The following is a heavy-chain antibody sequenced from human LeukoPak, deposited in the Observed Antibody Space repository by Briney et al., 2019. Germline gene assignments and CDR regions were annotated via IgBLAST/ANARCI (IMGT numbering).Heavy chain of an antibody. Sequence: GGSLRLSCAASGFTVITNDMTWVRQAPGKGLEWVSVLYSDDNRKYADSVQGRFTISRDNSKNTLYLEMNSLSPDDTAVYYCARGVEPLAANTLAYWGQGTLVTVSS. J-gene: IGHJ4*02. CDR3: ARGVEPLAANTLAY. CDR2: LYSDDNR. V-gene: IGHV3-53*01. D-gene: IGHD1-14*01. CDR1: GFTVITND.